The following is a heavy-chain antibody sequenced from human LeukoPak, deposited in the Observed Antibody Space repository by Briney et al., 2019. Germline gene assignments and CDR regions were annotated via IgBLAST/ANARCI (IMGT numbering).Heavy chain of an antibody. CDR2: INPKSGGT. D-gene: IGHD1-26*01. J-gene: IGHJ4*02. V-gene: IGHV1-2*02. CDR1: GYTFIDYY. CDR3: ARVGVGGSYRFWGY. Sequence: ASVKVSCKASGYTFIDYYVHWVRQAPGQGLEWMGWINPKSGGTEYAQKFQGRVTMTRDTSMSTLYMYLSRLTSDDTAVYYCARVGVGGSYRFWGYWGQGTLVTVSS.